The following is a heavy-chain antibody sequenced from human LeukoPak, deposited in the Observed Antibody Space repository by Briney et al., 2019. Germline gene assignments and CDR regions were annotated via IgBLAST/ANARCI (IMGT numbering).Heavy chain of an antibody. Sequence: PSETLSLTCTVSGGSISRYYRTWIRQPPGKGLEWIGYIFSNGSTNYNPSLKSRVAISLDTSKRQFSLRLTSVTAADTAVYYCARDGCSSTSCYSDYYYGMDVWGQGTTVTVSS. D-gene: IGHD2-2*01. J-gene: IGHJ6*02. CDR1: GGSISRYY. CDR3: ARDGCSSTSCYSDYYYGMDV. V-gene: IGHV4-59*01. CDR2: IFSNGST.